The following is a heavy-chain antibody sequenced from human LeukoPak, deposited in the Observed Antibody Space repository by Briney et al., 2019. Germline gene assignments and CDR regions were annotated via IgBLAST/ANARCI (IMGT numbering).Heavy chain of an antibody. CDR2: INHSGST. J-gene: IGHJ4*02. CDR3: ASPPGSGCYRD. D-gene: IGHD3-10*01. CDR1: GGSFSIYY. Sequence: SETLSLTCAVYGGSFSIYYWSWIRQPPGKGLEWIGEINHSGSTNYNPSLKSRVTISVDTSKNQFSLKLSSVTAADTAVYYCASPPGSGCYRDWGQGTLVTVSS. V-gene: IGHV4-34*01.